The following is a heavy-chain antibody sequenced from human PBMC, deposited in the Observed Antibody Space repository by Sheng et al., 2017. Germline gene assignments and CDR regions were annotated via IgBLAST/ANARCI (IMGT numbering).Heavy chain of an antibody. Sequence: EVQLVESGGGLIQPGGSLRLSCAASGFTVSDNHMNWVRQAPGKGLECVSSISSAGTYIYYADSVKGRFTISRDNAKSSLYLQMNSLTAEDTAVYYCASLQWLATDAFDLWGQGTMVTVSS. D-gene: IGHD6-19*01. CDR2: ISSAGTYI. CDR1: GFTVSDNH. J-gene: IGHJ3*01. CDR3: ASLQWLATDAFDL. V-gene: IGHV3-21*01.